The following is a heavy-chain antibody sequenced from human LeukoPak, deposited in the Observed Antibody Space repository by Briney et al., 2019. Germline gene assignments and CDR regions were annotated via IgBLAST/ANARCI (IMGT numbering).Heavy chain of an antibody. CDR3: ARDYGEAGLFDP. V-gene: IGHV3-7*01. CDR2: IKEDGSEK. CDR1: RFTFSNYW. J-gene: IGHJ5*02. D-gene: IGHD6-19*01. Sequence: PGGSLRLSCTASRFTFSNYWMSCVPQAPGKGLEWGANIKEDGSEKYYVDSVKGRFTISRDNAKNSLYLQMNSLRAEDTAVYYCARDYGEAGLFDPWRQGTLVTVSS.